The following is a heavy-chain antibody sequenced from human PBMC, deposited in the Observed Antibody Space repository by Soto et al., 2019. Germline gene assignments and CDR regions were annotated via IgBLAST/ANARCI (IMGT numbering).Heavy chain of an antibody. J-gene: IGHJ4*02. CDR3: AAFDYYDSSGYPYPFDY. Sequence: SVEVSWKASGFTFTSSAVHWVRQARGQRLEWIGWIVVGSGNTNYAQKFQERVTVTRDMSTSTAYMELSSLRSEDTAVYYCAAFDYYDSSGYPYPFDYWGQGTLVTVSS. CDR1: GFTFTSSA. V-gene: IGHV1-58*01. D-gene: IGHD3-22*01. CDR2: IVVGSGNT.